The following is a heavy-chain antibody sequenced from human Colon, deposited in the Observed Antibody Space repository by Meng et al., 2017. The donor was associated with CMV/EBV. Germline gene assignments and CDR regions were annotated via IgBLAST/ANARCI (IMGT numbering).Heavy chain of an antibody. D-gene: IGHD2-2*01. CDR1: GFTFSDYY. CDR3: ARGRGIVVVPIMDV. V-gene: IGHV3-13*01. J-gene: IGHJ6*02. CDR2: IGNAGDT. Sequence: GESLKISCAVSGFTFSDYYMFWFRQAPGKGLEWVSSIGNAGDTYYPDSVKGRFTISREDAKNSLYLQMNSLRVGDTAVYFCARGRGIVVVPIMDVWGQGTTVTVSS.